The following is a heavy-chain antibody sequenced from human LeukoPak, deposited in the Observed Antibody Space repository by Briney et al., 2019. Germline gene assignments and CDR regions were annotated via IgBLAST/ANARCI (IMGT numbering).Heavy chain of an antibody. J-gene: IGHJ4*02. V-gene: IGHV6-1*01. Sequence: SQTLSLTCDISGDSVSSKSTAWNWIRQSPSRGLEWLGRTSYRSKWYNDYAVSVRSRITINPDTSKNQFSLQLNSVAPEDTAVYYCARGVRATCGGDCLPAYWGQGTLVTVSS. CDR1: GDSVSSKSTA. D-gene: IGHD2-21*02. CDR3: ARGVRATCGGDCLPAY. CDR2: TSYRSKWYN.